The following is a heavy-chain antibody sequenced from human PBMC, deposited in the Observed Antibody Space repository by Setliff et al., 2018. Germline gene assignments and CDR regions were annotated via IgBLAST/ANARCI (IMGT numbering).Heavy chain of an antibody. CDR2: INNYSFKT. V-gene: IGHV1-18*04. CDR1: GYAFASHY. J-gene: IGHJ6*01. D-gene: IGHD3-22*01. CDR3: ARGRAYDGLNYYGMDV. Sequence: ASVKVSCKASGYAFASHYMHWVRQAPGQGLEWMGLINNYSFKTNSPQKFLDRLTMTTDTTTSTAYMELRSLRFDDTAVYYCARGRAYDGLNYYGMDVWGQGTTVTVSS.